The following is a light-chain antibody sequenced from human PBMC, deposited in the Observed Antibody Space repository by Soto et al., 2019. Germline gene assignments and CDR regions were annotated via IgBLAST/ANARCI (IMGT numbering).Light chain of an antibody. CDR1: QSVTTY. CDR3: QQRYNWPLT. CDR2: DAF. J-gene: IGKJ4*01. V-gene: IGKV3-11*01. Sequence: EIVLTQSPATLSLSPGERATLSCRASQSVTTYLAWYQQKPGQAPRLLLYDAFNRATGIPARFIGSGSGTDFTLTISRLEPEDFAVYYCQQRYNWPLTFGGGTKVEIK.